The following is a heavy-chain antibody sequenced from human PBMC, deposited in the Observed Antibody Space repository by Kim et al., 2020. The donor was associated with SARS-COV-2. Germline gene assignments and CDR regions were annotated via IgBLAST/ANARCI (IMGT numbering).Heavy chain of an antibody. D-gene: IGHD3-10*01. V-gene: IGHV1-8*01. Sequence: KFQGRVTMTRNTSISTAYMDLSSLRSEDTAVYYCARAVWFRELLPRYYFDYWGQGTLVTVSS. CDR3: ARAVWFRELLPRYYFDY. J-gene: IGHJ4*02.